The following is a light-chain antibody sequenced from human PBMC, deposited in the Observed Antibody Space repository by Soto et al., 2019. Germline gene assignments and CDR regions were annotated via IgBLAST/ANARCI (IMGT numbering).Light chain of an antibody. V-gene: IGLV2-14*01. Sequence: QSVMTQPASVSGSPGQSITISCTGTSSDVGAYIYVSWYQHHPGKAPKVMIYEVTNRPSGVSDRFSGSKSGNTASLTISGLQAADEADYYCCSYTSSSTYVFGTGTKVTV. CDR2: EVT. CDR3: CSYTSSSTYV. CDR1: SSDVGAYIY. J-gene: IGLJ1*01.